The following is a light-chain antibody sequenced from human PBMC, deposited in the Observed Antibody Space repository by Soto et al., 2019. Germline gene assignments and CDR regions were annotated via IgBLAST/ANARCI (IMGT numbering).Light chain of an antibody. Sequence: DIQMTQSPSALSASVGDRVTVTCRASQNIATYLNWYQHKPGRAPNLLIYAASTLQSGVPSRFSGSGSGTDFTLTITSLQPEAFATYYCHQCYSTPRTFGQGTKLEI. V-gene: IGKV1-39*01. J-gene: IGKJ2*01. CDR2: AAS. CDR3: HQCYSTPRT. CDR1: QNIATY.